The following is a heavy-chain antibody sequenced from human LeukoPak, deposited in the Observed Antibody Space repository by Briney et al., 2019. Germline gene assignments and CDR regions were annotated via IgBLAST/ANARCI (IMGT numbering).Heavy chain of an antibody. D-gene: IGHD5-24*01. V-gene: IGHV3-7*03. CDR2: IKQDGSEI. CDR1: GFTFSNYW. J-gene: IGHJ3*01. Sequence: GGSLRLSCAASGFTFSNYWMTWVRQAPGKGLEWVGSIKQDGSEIHYADSVKGRFTISRDNSKNTLYLQMDSLRAEDTAVYYCAKEMATIRAFDFWGQGTMVTVSS. CDR3: AKEMATIRAFDF.